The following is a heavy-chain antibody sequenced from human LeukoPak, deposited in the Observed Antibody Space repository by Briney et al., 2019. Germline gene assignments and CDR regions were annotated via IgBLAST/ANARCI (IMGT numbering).Heavy chain of an antibody. CDR2: IRYDGSNK. J-gene: IGHJ4*02. Sequence: GGSLRLSCAVSGFTFSSYGMHWVRQAPGRGLEWVAFIRYDGSNKYYADSVKGRFTISRDNSKNTLYLQMNSLRAEDTAVYYCAKEGDSSGYYYFDYWGQGTLVTVSS. V-gene: IGHV3-30*02. CDR1: GFTFSSYG. CDR3: AKEGDSSGYYYFDY. D-gene: IGHD3-22*01.